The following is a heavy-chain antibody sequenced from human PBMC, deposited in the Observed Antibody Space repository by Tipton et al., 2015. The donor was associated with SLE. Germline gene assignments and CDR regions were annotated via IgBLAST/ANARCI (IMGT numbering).Heavy chain of an antibody. CDR2: IGYNGNT. CDR3: ARRGDLVVVTAYLDY. V-gene: IGHV4-59*08. CDR1: DDSISRFY. J-gene: IGHJ4*02. D-gene: IGHD2-21*02. Sequence: TLSLTCSVSDDSISRFYWSWIRQPPGKGLEWIAYIGYNGNTNYNPSLKSRVTISVDTSKNQFSLKLSSVTAADTAVYYCARRGDLVVVTAYLDYWGQGTLVTVSS.